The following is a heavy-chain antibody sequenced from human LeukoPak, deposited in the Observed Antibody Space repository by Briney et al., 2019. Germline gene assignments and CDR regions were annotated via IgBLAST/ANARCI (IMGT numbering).Heavy chain of an antibody. CDR1: GFTFSSYW. CDR3: ARDRIADY. CDR2: INSDGSST. Sequence: GGSLRLSCAASGFTFSSYWMHWVRQPPRKGLVWVSRINSDGSSTSYADSVKGRFTISRDNAKNMLCLQMNSLRAEDTAVYYCARDRIADYWGQGTLVTVSS. V-gene: IGHV3-74*01. J-gene: IGHJ4*02. D-gene: IGHD2-15*01.